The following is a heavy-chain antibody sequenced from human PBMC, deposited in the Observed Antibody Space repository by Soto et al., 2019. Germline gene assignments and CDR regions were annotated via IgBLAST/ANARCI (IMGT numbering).Heavy chain of an antibody. CDR2: IYHSGST. D-gene: IGHD4-17*01. Sequence: QVQLQESGPGLVKPSGTLSLTCAVSGGSISSSNWWSWVRQPPGKGLEWIGEIYHSGSTNYNPSLKSRVTISVDKSKNQFSLKLSSVTAADTAVYYCARAVPHDYGDAGSRRFDYWGQGTLVTVSS. V-gene: IGHV4-4*02. J-gene: IGHJ4*02. CDR3: ARAVPHDYGDAGSRRFDY. CDR1: GGSISSSNW.